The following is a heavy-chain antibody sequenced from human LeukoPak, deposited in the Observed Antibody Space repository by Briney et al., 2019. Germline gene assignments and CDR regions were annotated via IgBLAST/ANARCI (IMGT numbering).Heavy chain of an antibody. Sequence: TGGSLRLSCAASGFTFSSYGMHWVRQAPGKGLEWVAFIRYDGSNKDYADSVKGRLTISRDNSKNTLYLQMNSLRAEDTAVYYCAIWAYSSGPGHPRDVSDIWGQGTTVIVSS. J-gene: IGHJ3*02. D-gene: IGHD6-19*01. CDR3: AIWAYSSGPGHPRDVSDI. CDR2: IRYDGSNK. CDR1: GFTFSSYG. V-gene: IGHV3-30*02.